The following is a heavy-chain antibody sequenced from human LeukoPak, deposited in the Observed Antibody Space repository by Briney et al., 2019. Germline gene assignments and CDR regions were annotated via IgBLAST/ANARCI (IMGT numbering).Heavy chain of an antibody. CDR1: GYTFTGYY. J-gene: IGHJ6*02. V-gene: IGHV1-2*02. Sequence: VASVKVSCTASGYTFTGYYMHWVRQAPGQGLEWMGWINPNSGGTNYAQKFQGRVTMTRDTSISTAYMELSRLRSDDTAVYYCARDQGAVAGTIAYYGMDVWGQGTTVTVSS. CDR3: ARDQGAVAGTIAYYGMDV. CDR2: INPNSGGT. D-gene: IGHD6-19*01.